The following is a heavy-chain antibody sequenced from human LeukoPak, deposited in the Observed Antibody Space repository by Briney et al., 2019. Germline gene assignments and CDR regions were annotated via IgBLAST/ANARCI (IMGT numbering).Heavy chain of an antibody. CDR3: STLTSRGLSDS. J-gene: IGHJ4*02. CDR1: GLTFSSHW. CDR2: IKSKADGETI. V-gene: IGHV3-15*07. D-gene: IGHD1-20*01. Sequence: GGSLRLSCAASGLTFSSHWMNWVRQAPGKGLEWVGRIKSKADGETIDYAAPVKGRFTFSRDDSKNMLYLQMNSLKSEDTAVYYCSTLTSRGLSDSWGQGTLVTVSS.